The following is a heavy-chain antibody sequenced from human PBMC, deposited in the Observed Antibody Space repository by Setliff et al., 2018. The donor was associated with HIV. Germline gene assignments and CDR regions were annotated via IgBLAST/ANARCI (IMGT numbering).Heavy chain of an antibody. J-gene: IGHJ4*02. V-gene: IGHV3-7*01. CDR3: ARWGSGSYERVFDY. CDR2: VKQDGTET. CDR1: GFRFRSYW. D-gene: IGHD1-26*01. Sequence: GGSLRLSCAASGFRFRSYWMSWVRQAPGKGLESVANVKQDGTETPYVDSVKGRFTISRDNANNLVYLQMNSLRVEDTAVYFCARWGSGSYERVFDYWGQGRLVTVSS.